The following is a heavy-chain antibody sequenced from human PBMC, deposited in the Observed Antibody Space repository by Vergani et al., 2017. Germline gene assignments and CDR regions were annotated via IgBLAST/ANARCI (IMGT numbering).Heavy chain of an antibody. CDR3: ARGSYYDSSGYDKGVDY. D-gene: IGHD3-22*01. Sequence: QLQLQESGSGLVKPSQTLSLTCAVSGGSISSGGYSWSWIRQPPGKGLEWIGYIYHSGSTYYNPSLKSRVTISVDRSKNQFSLKLSSVTAADTAVYYCARGSYYDSSGYDKGVDYGGQGTLVTVTS. J-gene: IGHJ4*02. CDR2: IYHSGST. V-gene: IGHV4-30-2*01. CDR1: GGSISSGGYS.